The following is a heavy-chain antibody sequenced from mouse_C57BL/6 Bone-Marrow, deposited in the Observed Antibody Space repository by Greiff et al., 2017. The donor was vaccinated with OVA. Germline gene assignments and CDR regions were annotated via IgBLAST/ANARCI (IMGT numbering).Heavy chain of an antibody. V-gene: IGHV1-81*01. CDR3: AREGWLPFAY. CDR2: IYPRSGNT. CDR1: GYTFTSYG. J-gene: IGHJ3*01. Sequence: VQLQESGAELARPGASVKLSCTASGYTFTSYGISWVKQRTGQGLEWIGEIYPRSGNTYYNEKFKGKATLTADKSSSTAYMELRSLTSDDAAVYYCAREGWLPFAYWGQGTLVTVSA. D-gene: IGHD2-2*01.